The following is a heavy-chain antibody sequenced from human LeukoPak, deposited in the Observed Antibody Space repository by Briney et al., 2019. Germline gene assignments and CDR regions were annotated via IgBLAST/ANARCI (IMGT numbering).Heavy chain of an antibody. Sequence: GGSLRLSCAASGFIFDTYGMNWVRQAPGKGLEWVSTTSGGGGTTNYADSVKGRFTISRDNSKNTLYLQMNSLRAEDTAVYFCAKGSRYIWNSEYYFDYWGQGTLVTVPS. CDR3: AKGSRYIWNSEYYFDY. J-gene: IGHJ4*02. CDR2: TSGGGGTT. D-gene: IGHD1-7*01. V-gene: IGHV3-23*01. CDR1: GFIFDTYG.